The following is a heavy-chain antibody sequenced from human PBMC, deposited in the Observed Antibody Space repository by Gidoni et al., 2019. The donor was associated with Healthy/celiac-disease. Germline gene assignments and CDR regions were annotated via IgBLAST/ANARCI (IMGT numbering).Heavy chain of an antibody. D-gene: IGHD3-22*01. CDR3: ARSNYYDSSGYYFDY. CDR1: GSTFTSYG. Sequence: QVQLVQSGAEVKKPGASVKVSCKASGSTFTSYGISWVRQAPGQGLEWMGWISAYNGNTNYAQKLQGRVTMTTDTSTSTAYMELRSLRSDDTAVYYCARSNYYDSSGYYFDYWGQGTLVTVSS. CDR2: ISAYNGNT. J-gene: IGHJ4*02. V-gene: IGHV1-18*01.